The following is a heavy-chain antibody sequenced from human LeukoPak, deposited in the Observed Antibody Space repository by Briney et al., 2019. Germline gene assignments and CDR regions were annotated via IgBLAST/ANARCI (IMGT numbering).Heavy chain of an antibody. V-gene: IGHV3-23*01. D-gene: IGHD3-9*01. Sequence: GGSLRLSCAASGFTFSNYAMSWVRQAPGKGLEWVSAITGSGGNTYYADSVKGRFTISRDNSKNTVFLQMSSLRAEDMAVYYCAKWGDYDVLTGYYVSDYWGQGTLVTVSS. CDR2: ITGSGGNT. CDR1: GFTFSNYA. J-gene: IGHJ4*02. CDR3: AKWGDYDVLTGYYVSDY.